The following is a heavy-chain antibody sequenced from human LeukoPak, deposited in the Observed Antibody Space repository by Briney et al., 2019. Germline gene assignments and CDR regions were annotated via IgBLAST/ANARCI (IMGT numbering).Heavy chain of an antibody. V-gene: IGHV3-48*01. Sequence: GGSLRLSCAASGFTFSSYSMNWVRQAPGKGLEWVSYISSSSSTIYYADSVKGRFTISRDNSKNTLYLQMNSLRAEDTAVYYCAKDREYSSGWYSYYYYGMDVWGQGTTVTVSS. CDR2: ISSSSSTI. CDR1: GFTFSSYS. CDR3: AKDREYSSGWYSYYYYGMDV. J-gene: IGHJ6*02. D-gene: IGHD6-19*01.